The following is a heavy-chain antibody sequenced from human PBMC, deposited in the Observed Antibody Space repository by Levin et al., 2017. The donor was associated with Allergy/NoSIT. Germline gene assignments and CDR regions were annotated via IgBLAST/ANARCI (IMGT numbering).Heavy chain of an antibody. CDR3: AAYNYGSLDY. Sequence: ESLKISCAVHGGSFSDNYWSWIRQPPGKGLEWIGESNHGGITNYNPSLKSRVTISVDTSKNQFSLKLSSVTAADTALYYCAAYNYGSLDYWGQGTLVTVSS. V-gene: IGHV4-34*01. D-gene: IGHD5-18*01. J-gene: IGHJ4*02. CDR1: GGSFSDNY. CDR2: SNHGGIT.